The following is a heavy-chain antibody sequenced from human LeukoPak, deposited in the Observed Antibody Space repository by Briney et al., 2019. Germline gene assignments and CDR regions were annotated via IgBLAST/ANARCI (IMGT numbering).Heavy chain of an antibody. CDR3: ARGAASSNWFDP. CDR1: GFTFSSYG. Sequence: PGGSLRLSCAASGFTFSSYGMHWVRQAPGKGLEGVAVIWYDGSNKYYADSVKGRFTISRDNSKNTLYLQMNSLRAEDTAVYYCARGAASSNWFDPWGQGTLVTVSS. CDR2: IWYDGSNK. V-gene: IGHV3-33*01. D-gene: IGHD5-18*01. J-gene: IGHJ5*02.